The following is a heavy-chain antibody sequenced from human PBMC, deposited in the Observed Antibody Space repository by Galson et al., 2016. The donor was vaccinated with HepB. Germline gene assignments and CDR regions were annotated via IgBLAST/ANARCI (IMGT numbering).Heavy chain of an antibody. CDR2: VSPYNGNT. CDR3: ARGGYKASPPLDF. D-gene: IGHD6-25*01. V-gene: IGHV1-18*04. Sequence: SVKVSCKASGYSFFRHTINWVRQAPGQGLEWMGWVSPYNGNTHYAQTVRDRLALTTETATTTAYMELRDLRSDDTAIYYCARGGYKASPPLDFWGQGTLVTVSS. J-gene: IGHJ4*02. CDR1: GYSFFRHT.